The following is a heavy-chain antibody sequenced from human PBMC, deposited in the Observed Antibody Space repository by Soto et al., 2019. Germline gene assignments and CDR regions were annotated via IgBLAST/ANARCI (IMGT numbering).Heavy chain of an antibody. D-gene: IGHD3-16*01. CDR1: GYPVTAYY. CDR3: ARGGGVGGAGSAAFDM. J-gene: IGHJ3*02. V-gene: IGHV1-2*02. Sequence: QLHLVQSGAVVKKPGASVTVSCSASGYPVTAYYMHWVRQAPGRGLEWMGGINPATGAAKYTQTFQGRGTRTRDTSTSTGFRELSGLTSEDTAVVYWARGGGVGGAGSAAFDMWGQGTLVTVSS. CDR2: INPATGAA.